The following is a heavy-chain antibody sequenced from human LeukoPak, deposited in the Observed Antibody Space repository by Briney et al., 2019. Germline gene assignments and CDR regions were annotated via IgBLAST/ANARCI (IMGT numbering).Heavy chain of an antibody. V-gene: IGHV1-2*02. CDR2: INPNSGGT. D-gene: IGHD5-12*01. Sequence: ASVKVSCKASGYTFTGFYMHWVRQAPGQGLEWMGWINPNSGGTNYAQKFQGRVTMTRDTSISTAYMELSRLRSDDTAVYYCARDGYSGYDYKTYYYYGMDVWGQGTTVTVSS. CDR1: GYTFTGFY. CDR3: ARDGYSGYDYKTYYYYGMDV. J-gene: IGHJ6*02.